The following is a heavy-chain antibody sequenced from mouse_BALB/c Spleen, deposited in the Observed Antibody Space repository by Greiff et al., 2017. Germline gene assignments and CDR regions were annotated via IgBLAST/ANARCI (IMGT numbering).Heavy chain of an antibody. V-gene: IGHV1-12*01. CDR2: IYPGNGDT. CDR1: GYTFTSYN. CDR3: AREVDTTRDAMDY. D-gene: IGHD2-2*01. J-gene: IGHJ4*01. Sequence: LQQPGAELVKPGASVKMSCKASGYTFTSYNMHWVKQTPGQGLEWIGAIYPGNGDTSYNQKFKDKATLTVDKSSSTAYMQLSSPTSEDSAVYYCAREVDTTRDAMDYWGQGTSVTVSS.